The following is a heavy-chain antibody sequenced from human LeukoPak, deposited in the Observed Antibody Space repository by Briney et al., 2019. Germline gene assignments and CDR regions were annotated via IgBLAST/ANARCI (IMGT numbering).Heavy chain of an antibody. V-gene: IGHV3-20*04. D-gene: IGHD1-26*01. CDR1: GFTFDDYG. J-gene: IGHJ4*02. CDR3: AKVGNNGYFDF. Sequence: GGSLRLSCAASGFTFDDYGMSWVRQAPGKGLEWVSGINWNGGSTGYADSVKGRFTISRDNSKNTLYLQMDSLRVEDTAVYYCAKVGNNGYFDFWGQGTLVTVSS. CDR2: INWNGGST.